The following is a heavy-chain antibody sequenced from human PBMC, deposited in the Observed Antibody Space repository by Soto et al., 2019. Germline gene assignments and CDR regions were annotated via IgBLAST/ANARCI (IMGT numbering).Heavy chain of an antibody. CDR1: GFTFRSFT. CDR2: ISSNSAYI. CDR3: TRDASRDSSARGWFDP. D-gene: IGHD6-13*01. Sequence: GSLRLSCAASGFTFRSFTMNWDRQAPGKGLEWVPTISSNSAYIYYTDALRGRFTISRDNAKNSLHLQMNSLRAEDTAVYYCTRDASRDSSARGWFDPWGPGTLVTVS. J-gene: IGHJ5*02. V-gene: IGHV3-21*01.